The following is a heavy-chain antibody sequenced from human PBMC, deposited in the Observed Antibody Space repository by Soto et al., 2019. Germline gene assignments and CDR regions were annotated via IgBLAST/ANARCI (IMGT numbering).Heavy chain of an antibody. CDR1: GFTFSSYS. Sequence: EVQLVESGGGLVQPGGSLRLSCAASGFTFSSYSMNWVRQAPGKGLEWVSYISSSSSTIYYATSVKGRFTISRDNSKNSLYPQMNRLRAEDTAVYYCARDWRDYYMGYYYMDVWGKGTTVTVSS. J-gene: IGHJ6*03. CDR3: ARDWRDYYMGYYYMDV. D-gene: IGHD3-3*01. CDR2: ISSSSSTI. V-gene: IGHV3-48*01.